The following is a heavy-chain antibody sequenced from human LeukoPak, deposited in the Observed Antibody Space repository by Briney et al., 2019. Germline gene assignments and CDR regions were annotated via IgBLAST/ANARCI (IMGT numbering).Heavy chain of an antibody. D-gene: IGHD1-1*01. CDR1: DYSISSGYY. CDR3: ARVNNWNWSIDY. J-gene: IGHJ4*02. V-gene: IGHV4-61*02. CDR2: IYTSGST. Sequence: SETLSLTCTVSDYSISSGYYWSWIRQPAGKGLEWIGRIYTSGSTNYNPSLKSRVTISVDTSKNQFSLKLSSVTAADTAVYYCARVNNWNWSIDYWGQGTLVTVSS.